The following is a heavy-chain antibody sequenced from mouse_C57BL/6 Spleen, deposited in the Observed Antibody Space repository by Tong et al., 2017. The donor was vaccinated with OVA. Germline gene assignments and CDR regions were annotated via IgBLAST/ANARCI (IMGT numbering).Heavy chain of an antibody. J-gene: IGHJ3*01. CDR1: GFSLTSYG. Sequence: VQLQESGPGLVAPSQSLSITCTVSGFSLTSYGVDWVRQSPGKGLEWLGVIWGVGSTNYNSALKSRLSISKDNSKSQVFLKMNSLQTDDTAMYYCVSEGDYGSGERFAYWGQGTLVTVSA. V-gene: IGHV2-6*01. CDR2: IWGVGST. D-gene: IGHD1-1*01. CDR3: VSEGDYGSGERFAY.